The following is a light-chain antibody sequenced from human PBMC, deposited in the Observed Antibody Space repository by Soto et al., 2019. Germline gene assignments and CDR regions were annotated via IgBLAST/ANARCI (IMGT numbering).Light chain of an antibody. CDR3: QQYGTSPIT. CDR1: QNVGIY. J-gene: IGKJ5*01. V-gene: IGKV3-11*01. CDR2: DAS. Sequence: EVVLTQSPATLSLSPGERATLSCRASQNVGIYLAWYQQKPGQAPRLLIYDASNGATGIPARFSGSGSATDFTLTISSLEAEDFAVYYCQQYGTSPITFGQGTRLEIK.